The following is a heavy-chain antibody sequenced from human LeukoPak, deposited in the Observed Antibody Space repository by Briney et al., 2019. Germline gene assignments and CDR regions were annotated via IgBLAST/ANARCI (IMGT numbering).Heavy chain of an antibody. CDR2: IYPGDSDT. CDR1: GYSFTSYW. J-gene: IGHJ4*02. D-gene: IGHD4-17*01. CDR3: ARLTRTVTTDPAPFDY. V-gene: IGHV5-51*01. Sequence: GESLKISCKGSGYSFTSYWIGWVRQMPGKGLEWMGIIYPGDSDTRYSPSFQGQVTISADKSISTAYLQWSSLKASDTAMYYCARLTRTVTTDPAPFDYWGQGTLVTVSS.